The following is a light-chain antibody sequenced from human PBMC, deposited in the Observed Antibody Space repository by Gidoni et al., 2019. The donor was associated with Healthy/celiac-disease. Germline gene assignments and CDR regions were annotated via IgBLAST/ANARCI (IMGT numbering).Light chain of an antibody. Sequence: DIQMTQSPSSLSASVGDRVTITCRASQSISSYLNWYQQKPGKALKLLIYAASSLQSGVPSRFSGNGSGTDFTLTISSLQPEDFATYYCQQSYSTPRSFGQGTKLEIK. CDR2: AAS. J-gene: IGKJ2*03. V-gene: IGKV1-39*01. CDR1: QSISSY. CDR3: QQSYSTPRS.